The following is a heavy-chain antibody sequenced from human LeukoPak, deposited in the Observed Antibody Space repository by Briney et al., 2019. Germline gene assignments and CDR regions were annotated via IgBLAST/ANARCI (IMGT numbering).Heavy chain of an antibody. CDR2: MNPNSGNT. V-gene: IGHV1-8*01. J-gene: IGHJ6*02. CDR1: GYTFTSYD. D-gene: IGHD3-22*01. CDR3: ARERGTYYYDSSGYYYGSYYYYGMDV. Sequence: GASVKVSCKASGYTFTSYDINWVRQATGQGLEWMGWMNPNSGNTGYAQKFQGRVTMTRNTSISTAYMELSSLRSEDTAVYYCARERGTYYYDSSGYYYGSYYYYGMDVWGQGTTVTVSS.